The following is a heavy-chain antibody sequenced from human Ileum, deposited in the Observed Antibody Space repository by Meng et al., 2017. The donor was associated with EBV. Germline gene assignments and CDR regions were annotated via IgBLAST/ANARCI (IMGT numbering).Heavy chain of an antibody. CDR1: GGSISSYY. J-gene: IGHJ4*02. D-gene: IGHD2-15*01. CDR2: IYYSGST. V-gene: IGHV4-59*08. Sequence: QVQRQEAGPGLVKPSEPLSLTCTVSGGSISSYYWSWIRQPPGKGLEWIGYIYYSGSTNYNPSLKRRVTISVDTSKNQFSLNLSSVTAADTAVYYCARGGWSLDYWGQGTLVTVSS. CDR3: ARGGWSLDY.